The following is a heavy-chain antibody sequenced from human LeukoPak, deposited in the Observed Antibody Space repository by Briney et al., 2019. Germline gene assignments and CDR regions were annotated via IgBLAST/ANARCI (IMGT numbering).Heavy chain of an antibody. J-gene: IGHJ6*02. V-gene: IGHV4-39*01. CDR1: GGSISGDGYH. CDR2: VHYTGST. Sequence: PSETLSLTCSVSGGSISGDGYHWGWIRRPPGKGLEWLGSVHYTGSTCYKTSLKSRLTVDMDTSKNQFSLRLSSVTAADTAVYYCARTSHSGYMVRGVLYYGMDVWDQGTTVTVS. D-gene: IGHD3-10*01. CDR3: ARTSHSGYMVRGVLYYGMDV.